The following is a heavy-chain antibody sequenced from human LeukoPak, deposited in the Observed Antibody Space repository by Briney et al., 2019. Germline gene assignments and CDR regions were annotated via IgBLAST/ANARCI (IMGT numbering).Heavy chain of an antibody. D-gene: IGHD3-3*01. J-gene: IGHJ4*02. CDR3: ASGYYDFWSGYSPLDY. CDR1: GFTFSDYY. CDR2: ISSSGSTI. V-gene: IGHV3-11*01. Sequence: PGGSLRLSCAASGFTFSDYYMSWIRQAPGKGLEWVSYISSSGSTIYYADSVKGRFTISRDNAKNSLYLQMSSLRAEDTAVYYCASGYYDFWSGYSPLDYWGQGTLVTVSS.